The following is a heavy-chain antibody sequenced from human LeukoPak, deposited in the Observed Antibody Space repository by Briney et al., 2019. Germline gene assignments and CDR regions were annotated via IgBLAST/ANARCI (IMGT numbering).Heavy chain of an antibody. J-gene: IGHJ4*02. CDR2: IRYDTNDK. V-gene: IGHV3-30*02. CDR3: AKNGDRIVGPTASFDY. D-gene: IGHD1-26*01. CDR1: GFTFSSYG. Sequence: GGSLRLSCAASGFTFSSYGMHWVRQAPGKRLEWVAFIRYDTNDKYYAESVKGRFTISRDNSKNTLYLQMNSLRAEDTAIYYCAKNGDRIVGPTASFDYWGQGTLVTVSS.